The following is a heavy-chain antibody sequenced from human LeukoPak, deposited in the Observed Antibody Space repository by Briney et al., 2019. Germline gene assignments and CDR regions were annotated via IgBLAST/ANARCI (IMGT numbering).Heavy chain of an antibody. D-gene: IGHD3-10*01. Sequence: KSGPTLVNPTQTLTLTCSFSGFSLSTSGVGVGWIRQPPGKALEWLAVIYWNDNKRYSPALKSRLTITKDTSKNQVVLTMTNMDPVDTATYYCAHRPPYGSGSYYYYAYWGQGTLVTVSS. CDR3: AHRPPYGSGSYYYYAY. V-gene: IGHV2-5*01. CDR2: IYWNDNK. J-gene: IGHJ4*02. CDR1: GFSLSTSGVG.